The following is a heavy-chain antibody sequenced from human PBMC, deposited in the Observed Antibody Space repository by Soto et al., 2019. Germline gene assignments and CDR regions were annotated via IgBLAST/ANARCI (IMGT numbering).Heavy chain of an antibody. J-gene: IGHJ4*02. CDR1: GFSFRSDW. D-gene: IGHD1-26*01. CDR3: SGGVGDAI. V-gene: IGHV3-7*04. Sequence: EDQLVESGGGLVQPEGSLRLTCAVSGFSFRSDWMNWVRQAPGKGLEWVAHTNQDGSEKYYLDSVKGRFTIFRDNAKNSLYLRMNSLRAEDTAVYYCSGGVGDAIWGQGTLVTVSS. CDR2: TNQDGSEK.